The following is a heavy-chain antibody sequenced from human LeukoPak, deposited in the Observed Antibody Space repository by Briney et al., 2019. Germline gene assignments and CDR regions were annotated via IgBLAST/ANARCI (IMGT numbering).Heavy chain of an antibody. CDR2: IKQDGSAK. J-gene: IGHJ6*03. Sequence: GGSLRLSCAASGFTFSSYSMNWVRQAPGKGLEWVANIKQDGSAKYYVDSVKGRFTISRDNAKNSLFLQMNSLRAEDTAVYYCAREASDWNYYYYLDVWGRGTTVTISS. CDR3: AREASDWNYYYYLDV. CDR1: GFTFSSYS. D-gene: IGHD6-19*01. V-gene: IGHV3-7*01.